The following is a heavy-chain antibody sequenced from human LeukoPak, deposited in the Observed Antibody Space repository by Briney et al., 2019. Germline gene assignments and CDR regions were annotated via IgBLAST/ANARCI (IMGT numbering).Heavy chain of an antibody. D-gene: IGHD3-16*01. Sequence: GGSLRLSCAASGFTFSSYWMHWVRQVPGKGLVWVSRITSEGSSTSYADSVKGRFTISRDNAKNTLYLQMNSLRAEDTAVYYCASWATGIDYWGQGTLVTVSS. CDR3: ASWATGIDY. CDR2: ITSEGSST. CDR1: GFTFSSYW. V-gene: IGHV3-74*01. J-gene: IGHJ4*02.